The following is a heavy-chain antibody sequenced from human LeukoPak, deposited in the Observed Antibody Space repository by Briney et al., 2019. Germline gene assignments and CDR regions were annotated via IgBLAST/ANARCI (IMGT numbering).Heavy chain of an antibody. Sequence: SETLSLTCTVSGGSMSSYSWNWIRQSATKGLEWIGRIYASVNTNYNPSLKSRVTMSVDTSKNQFSLKLSSVTAADTAVYYCASNRAVVDAFDIWGQGTMVTVSS. V-gene: IGHV4-4*07. CDR1: GGSMSSYS. CDR3: ASNRAVVDAFDI. CDR2: IYASVNT. D-gene: IGHD6-19*01. J-gene: IGHJ3*02.